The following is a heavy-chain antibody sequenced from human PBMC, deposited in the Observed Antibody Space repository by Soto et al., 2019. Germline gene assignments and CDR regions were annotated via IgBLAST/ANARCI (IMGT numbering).Heavy chain of an antibody. CDR3: ARDQSYGLNDLDY. D-gene: IGHD5-18*01. J-gene: IGHJ4*02. CDR2: IWYDGSNK. Sequence: QVQLVESGGGVVQPGRSLRLSCAASGFTFSSYGMHWVRQAPGKGLEWVAVIWYDGSNKYYADSVKGRFTISRDNSKNTLYLQMNSLRAEDTAVYYCARDQSYGLNDLDYWGQGTLVTVSS. V-gene: IGHV3-33*01. CDR1: GFTFSSYG.